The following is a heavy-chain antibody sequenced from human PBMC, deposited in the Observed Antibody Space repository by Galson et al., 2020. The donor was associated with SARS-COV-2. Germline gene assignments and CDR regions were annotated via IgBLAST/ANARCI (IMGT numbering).Heavy chain of an antibody. CDR3: AKDWTYYDSGVLDV. CDR1: AYIFSRYA. J-gene: IGHJ6*02. Sequence: LSLTCAASAYIFSRYAMSWVRQAPGKGLEWVSSITGSGSTTFYADSVKGRFTVSRDNSNSTVYLQLNSLRVEDTAVYYCAKDWTYYDSGVLDVWGQGTTVTVSS. CDR2: ITGSGSTT. D-gene: IGHD3-10*01. V-gene: IGHV3-23*01.